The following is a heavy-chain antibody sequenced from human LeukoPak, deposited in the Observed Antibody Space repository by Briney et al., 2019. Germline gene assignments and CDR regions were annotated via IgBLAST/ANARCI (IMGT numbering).Heavy chain of an antibody. CDR3: AKIPGAVVTRRQNYYYYGMDV. Sequence: PGGSLRLSCAASGFTFSSYAMSWVRQAPGKGLEWVSAISGSGGSTYYADSVKGRFTISRDNSKNTLYLQMNSLRAEDTAVYYCAKIPGAVVTRRQNYYYYGMDVWGQGTMVTVSS. D-gene: IGHD4-23*01. V-gene: IGHV3-23*01. J-gene: IGHJ6*02. CDR1: GFTFSSYA. CDR2: ISGSGGST.